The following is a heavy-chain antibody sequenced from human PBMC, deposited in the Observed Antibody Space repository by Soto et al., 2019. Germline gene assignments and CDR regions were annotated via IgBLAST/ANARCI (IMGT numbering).Heavy chain of an antibody. J-gene: IGHJ4*02. D-gene: IGHD4-17*01. Sequence: VQLVQSGAEVREPGSSVKVSCKASGGTFNTSTITWVRQAPGQGLDYMGGVIPIYGSPYYARKFQGIVTITADVSTSTAYMVMNSLRSGDTAVYFCAGESALMTTVPLRHWXQGTLVTVSS. V-gene: IGHV1-69*01. CDR2: VIPIYGSP. CDR1: GGTFNTST. CDR3: AGESALMTTVPLRH.